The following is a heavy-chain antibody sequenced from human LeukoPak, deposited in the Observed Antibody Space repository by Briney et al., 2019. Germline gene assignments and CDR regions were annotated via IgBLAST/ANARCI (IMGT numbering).Heavy chain of an antibody. V-gene: IGHV1-2*02. J-gene: IGHJ5*02. CDR1: GYTFTGYY. D-gene: IGHD3-9*01. CDR3: ARNYYDILTGYYRGDWFDP. CDR2: IKPNIGGT. Sequence: ASVKVSCKASGYTFTGYYMHWVRQAPGLGLEWMGWIKPNIGGTNYAQKFQGRVTMTRDTSISTAYMELSRLRSDDTAVYYCARNYYDILTGYYRGDWFDPWGQGTLVTVSS.